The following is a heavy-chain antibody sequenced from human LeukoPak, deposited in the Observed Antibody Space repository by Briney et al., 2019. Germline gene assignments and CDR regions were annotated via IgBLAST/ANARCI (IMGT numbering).Heavy chain of an antibody. CDR2: ISAYNGNT. Sequence: ASVKVSCKASGYTFMNYYLHWVRQAPGQGLEWMGWISAYNGNTNYAQKLQGRVTMTTDTSTSTAYMELRSLGSVDTAVYYCARTDDPTISGSHSYYFDYWGQGTLVTVSS. V-gene: IGHV1-18*04. J-gene: IGHJ4*02. CDR3: ARTDDPTISGSHSYYFDY. D-gene: IGHD3-10*01. CDR1: GYTFMNYY.